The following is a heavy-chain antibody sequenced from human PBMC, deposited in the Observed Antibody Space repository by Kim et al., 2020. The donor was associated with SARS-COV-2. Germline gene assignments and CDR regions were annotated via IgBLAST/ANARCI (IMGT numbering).Heavy chain of an antibody. J-gene: IGHJ5*02. V-gene: IGHV6-1*01. D-gene: IGHD3-16*01. CDR2: YN. Sequence: YNDYASSVKSRIATTPDTSKTQFSLQLNSVTPEDTAVYYCARGPGGSFDPWGQGTLVIVSS. CDR3: ARGPGGSFDP.